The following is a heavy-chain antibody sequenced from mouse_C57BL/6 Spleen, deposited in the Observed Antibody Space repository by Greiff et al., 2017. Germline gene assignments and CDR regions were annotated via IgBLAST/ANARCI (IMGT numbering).Heavy chain of an antibody. CDR3: TTFGYAEVDY. J-gene: IGHJ4*01. CDR2: IDPEDGDT. CDR1: GFNFKDYY. Sequence: EVQLQQSGAELVRPGASVKLSCTASGFNFKDYYMNWVKQRPEQGLEWIGRIDPEDGDTEYAPKFHGKATMTADTSSNTAFLQLSSLTSEDTAVYYCTTFGYAEVDYWGQGTSVTVSS. V-gene: IGHV14-1*01. D-gene: IGHD2-14*01.